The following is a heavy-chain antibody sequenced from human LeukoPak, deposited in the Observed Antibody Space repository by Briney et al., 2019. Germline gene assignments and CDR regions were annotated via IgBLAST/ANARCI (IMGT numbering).Heavy chain of an antibody. CDR3: AKANRDYDFLSGYPCFEY. Sequence: PGGSLRLSCTASGFTFSSYAMSWVRQAPGKGLEWVSAISGSGVTTYYADSVMGRFTISRDSSKNTLYVQMNRLRAEDTAVYYCAKANRDYDFLSGYPCFEYWGQGTLVTVSS. V-gene: IGHV3-23*01. CDR2: ISGSGVTT. J-gene: IGHJ4*02. D-gene: IGHD3-3*01. CDR1: GFTFSSYA.